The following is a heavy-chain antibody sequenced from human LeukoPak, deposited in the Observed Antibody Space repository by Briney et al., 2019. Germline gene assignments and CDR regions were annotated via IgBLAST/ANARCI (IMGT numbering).Heavy chain of an antibody. J-gene: IGHJ4*02. CDR3: ASSRYFDWLLSFDY. Sequence: ASVKVSCKASGYTFTGYYMHWVRQAPGQGLEWMGWINPNSGGTNYAQKFQGRVTMTRDTSIGTAYMELSRLRSDDTAVYYCASSRYFDWLLSFDYWGQGTLVTVSS. CDR2: INPNSGGT. D-gene: IGHD3-9*01. CDR1: GYTFTGYY. V-gene: IGHV1-2*02.